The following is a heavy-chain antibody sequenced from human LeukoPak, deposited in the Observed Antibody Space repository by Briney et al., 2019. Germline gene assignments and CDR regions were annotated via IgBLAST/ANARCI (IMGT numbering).Heavy chain of an antibody. CDR3: ARGSSGYSYCFDY. V-gene: IGHV3-30-3*01. CDR1: GFTFNNYA. D-gene: IGHD3-22*01. J-gene: IGHJ4*02. Sequence: PGGSLRLSCAAAGFTFNNYAMSWVRQTPGKGLEWVAVISYDGSIKYYADSVKGRFTISRDNSETTLYLQMNSLRAEDTAVYYCARGSSGYSYCFDYWGQGTLVSVSS. CDR2: ISYDGSIK.